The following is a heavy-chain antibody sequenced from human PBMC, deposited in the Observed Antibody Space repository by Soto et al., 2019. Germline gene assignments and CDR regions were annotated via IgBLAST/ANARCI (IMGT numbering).Heavy chain of an antibody. CDR1: GYSVTSYY. CDR3: ARAGIAYCSSTTCYLYYYVMDV. Sequence: ASVKVSCKASGYSVTSYYMHWVRQAPGQGLEWMGIINPNSGSTTYAQKFQGRVTMTRDTSTSTVYMELTSLASGDTAVYYCARAGIAYCSSTTCYLYYYVMDVWGQGTTVTVS. V-gene: IGHV1-46*01. D-gene: IGHD2-2*01. J-gene: IGHJ6*02. CDR2: INPNSGST.